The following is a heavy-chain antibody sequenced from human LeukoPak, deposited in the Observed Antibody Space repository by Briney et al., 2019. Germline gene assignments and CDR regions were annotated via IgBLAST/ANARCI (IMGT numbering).Heavy chain of an antibody. CDR1: SGSISTSNYY. J-gene: IGHJ4*02. CDR2: IFYSGST. CDR3: ARDMGYCSGGSCYRRFDY. Sequence: SETLSLTCTVSSGSISTSNYYWGWVRQPPGKALEWIGNIFYSGSTYYSPSLKSRVTISLDTSRNQFSLKLSSVTAADTAVYYCARDMGYCSGGSCYRRFDYWGQGTLVTVSS. V-gene: IGHV4-39*07. D-gene: IGHD2-15*01.